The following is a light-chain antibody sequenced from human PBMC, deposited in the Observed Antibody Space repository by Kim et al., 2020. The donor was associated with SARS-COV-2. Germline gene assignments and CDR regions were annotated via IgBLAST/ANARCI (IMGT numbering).Light chain of an antibody. V-gene: IGKV2-30*01. CDR1: QCLVFSDGKTY. Sequence: DVIMTQSPLSLPVTRGQPASISCRSSQCLVFSDGKTYLNWFHQRPGQSPRRLIYKVSNRDSGVRDRFSGSGSGTDFTLKISRVGAEDVGVYYCMYGTHWPPSFTFGGGTKVDIK. J-gene: IGKJ4*01. CDR3: MYGTHWPPSFT. CDR2: KVS.